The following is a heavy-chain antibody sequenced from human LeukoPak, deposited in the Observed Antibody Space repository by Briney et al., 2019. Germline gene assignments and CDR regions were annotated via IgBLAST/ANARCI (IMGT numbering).Heavy chain of an antibody. D-gene: IGHD5-18*01. J-gene: IGHJ5*02. CDR2: ISGSGGST. Sequence: GGSLRLACAASGFTFSSYAMSWVRQAPGNGLEWVSAISGSGGSTYYADSVKGRFTISRDNSKNTLYLQMNSLRAEDTAVYYCAKVGGYSYGYNWFDPWGQGTLVTVSS. CDR3: AKVGGYSYGYNWFDP. V-gene: IGHV3-23*01. CDR1: GFTFSSYA.